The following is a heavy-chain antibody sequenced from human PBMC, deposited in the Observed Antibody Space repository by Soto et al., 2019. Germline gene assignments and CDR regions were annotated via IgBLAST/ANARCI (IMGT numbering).Heavy chain of an antibody. CDR2: IRSKAYGGTT. CDR1: GFTFVDYA. J-gene: IGHJ4*02. V-gene: IGHV3-49*03. Sequence: SLRLSCTASGFTFVDYAMSCFLQAPGKGLEWVGFIRSKAYGGTTEYAASVKGRFTISRDDSKSIAYLQMNSLKTEDTAVYYCTRVDTAMVTYWGQGTLVTVSS. CDR3: TRVDTAMVTY. D-gene: IGHD5-18*01.